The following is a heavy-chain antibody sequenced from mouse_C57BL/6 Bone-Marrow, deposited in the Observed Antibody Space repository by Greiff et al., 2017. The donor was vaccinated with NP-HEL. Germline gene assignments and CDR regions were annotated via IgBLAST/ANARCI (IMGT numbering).Heavy chain of an antibody. CDR2: IDPNSGGT. CDR1: GYTFTSYW. V-gene: IGHV1-72*01. Sequence: ESGAELVKPGASVKLSCKASGYTFTSYWMHWVKQRPGRGLEWIGRIDPNSGGTKYNEKFKSKATLTVDKPSSTAYMQLSSLTSEDSAVYYCARSRQLRPYRGYYFDYWGQGTTLTVSS. J-gene: IGHJ2*01. CDR3: ARSRQLRPYRGYYFDY. D-gene: IGHD3-2*02.